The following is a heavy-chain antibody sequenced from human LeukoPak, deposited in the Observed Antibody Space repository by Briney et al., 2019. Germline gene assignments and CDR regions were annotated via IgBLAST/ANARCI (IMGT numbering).Heavy chain of an antibody. CDR3: AKDRSGYYDFDY. CDR2: ISYDGSNK. V-gene: IGHV3-30*18. D-gene: IGHD3-3*01. Sequence: TGGSLRLSCAASGFTFSSYGMHWARQAPGKGLEWVAVISYDGSNKYYADSVKGRFTISRDNSKNTLYLQMNSLRAEDTAVYYCAKDRSGYYDFDYWGQGTLVTVSS. J-gene: IGHJ4*02. CDR1: GFTFSSYG.